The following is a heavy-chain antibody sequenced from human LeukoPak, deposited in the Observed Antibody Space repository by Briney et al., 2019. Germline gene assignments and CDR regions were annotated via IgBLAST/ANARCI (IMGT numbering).Heavy chain of an antibody. D-gene: IGHD5-18*01. CDR1: GFTFSNAW. J-gene: IGHJ4*02. Sequence: GGSLRLSCAHSGFTFSNAWMSWVRQAPGKGLEWVGRIKSKTDGGTTDYAAPVKGRFTISRDDSKNTLYLQMNSLKTEDTAVYYCTTYRGYSYGYGYWGQGTLVTVSS. CDR2: IKSKTDGGTT. CDR3: TTYRGYSYGYGY. V-gene: IGHV3-15*01.